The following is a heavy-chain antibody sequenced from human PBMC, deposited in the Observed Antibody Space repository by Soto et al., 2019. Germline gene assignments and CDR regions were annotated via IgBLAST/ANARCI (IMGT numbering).Heavy chain of an antibody. CDR2: IYSGGST. CDR1: GFTVDSNY. D-gene: IGHD3-10*01. CDR3: ARDLGGGRRFGELSP. Sequence: EVQLVESGGGLVQPGGSLRLSCAASGFTVDSNYMTWVRQAPGKGLEWVSVIYSGGSTFYADSVKGRFTISRDNSKNTLYLQMNSLRAEDTAVYYCARDLGGGRRFGELSPWGQGTLVTVSS. V-gene: IGHV3-66*01. J-gene: IGHJ5*02.